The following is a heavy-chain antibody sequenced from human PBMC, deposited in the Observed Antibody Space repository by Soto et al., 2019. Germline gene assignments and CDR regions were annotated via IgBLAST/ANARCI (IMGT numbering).Heavy chain of an antibody. V-gene: IGHV4-34*01. J-gene: IGHJ6*02. CDR3: ARVIYPSGSYYESYYYYGMDV. D-gene: IGHD1-26*01. Sequence: SETLSLTCAVYGGSFSGYYWTWIRQPPGTGLEWIGEINHSGSTNYNPSLKSRVTISVDTSKNQFSLKLSSVTAADTAVYYCARVIYPSGSYYESYYYYGMDVWGQGTTVTVSS. CDR1: GGSFSGYY. CDR2: INHSGST.